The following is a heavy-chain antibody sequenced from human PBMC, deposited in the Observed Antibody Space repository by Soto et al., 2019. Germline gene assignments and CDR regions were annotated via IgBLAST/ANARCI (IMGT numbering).Heavy chain of an antibody. J-gene: IGHJ4*02. CDR2: ISAYNGNT. Sequence: ASVKVSCKASGYTFTSYGISWVRQAPGQGLEWMGWISAYNGNTNYAQKLQGRVTMTTDTSTSTAYMELRSLRSDDTAVYYCARTDFWSGYSMWIDYWGQGTLVTVSS. CDR3: ARTDFWSGYSMWIDY. V-gene: IGHV1-18*01. D-gene: IGHD3-3*01. CDR1: GYTFTSYG.